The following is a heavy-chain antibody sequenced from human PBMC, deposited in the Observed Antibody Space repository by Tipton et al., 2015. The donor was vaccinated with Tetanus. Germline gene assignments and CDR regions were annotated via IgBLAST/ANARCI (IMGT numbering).Heavy chain of an antibody. CDR3: ARHVDRDYDWGSYRYGAFDL. V-gene: IGHV5-51*01. Sequence: QLVQSGAVVKKPGESLKISCQGSGYILYTWIGWVRQVPGKGLEWMGVIHPGDSDTRYSPSFQGQVTFSVDKSSNTAYLQWRSLKASDTATYYCARHVDRDYDWGSYRYGAFDLWGQGTMVTVSS. CDR2: IHPGDSDT. J-gene: IGHJ3*01. CDR1: GYILYTW. D-gene: IGHD3-16*02.